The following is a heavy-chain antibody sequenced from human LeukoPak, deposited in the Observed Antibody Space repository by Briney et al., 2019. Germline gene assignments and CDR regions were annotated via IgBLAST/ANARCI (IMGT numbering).Heavy chain of an antibody. CDR3: ARTWSTVTGEYFQL. J-gene: IGHJ1*01. Sequence: ASVKVSCKASGYTFIDFVIHWVRQAPGKRLEWLGWIKAGDGYTKYSQKFQGRVTITRSTSATTAFMELSSLTSEDTAVYYCARTWSTVTGEYFQLWGQGALVTVSS. CDR2: IKAGDGYT. V-gene: IGHV1-3*01. CDR1: GYTFIDFV. D-gene: IGHD4-17*01.